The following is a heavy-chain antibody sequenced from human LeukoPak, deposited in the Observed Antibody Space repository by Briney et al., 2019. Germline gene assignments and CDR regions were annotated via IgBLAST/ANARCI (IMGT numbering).Heavy chain of an antibody. CDR3: AKDRDYYLVGFFDY. J-gene: IGHJ4*02. CDR2: ISGSGVTT. Sequence: PGGSLRLSCAASGFTFSSYAMSWVRQAPGKGLEWVSAISGSGVTTYYADSVKGRFTISRDNSKNTLYPQMNSLRAEDTALYYCAKDRDYYLVGFFDYWGQGTLVTVSS. V-gene: IGHV3-23*01. CDR1: GFTFSSYA. D-gene: IGHD3-10*01.